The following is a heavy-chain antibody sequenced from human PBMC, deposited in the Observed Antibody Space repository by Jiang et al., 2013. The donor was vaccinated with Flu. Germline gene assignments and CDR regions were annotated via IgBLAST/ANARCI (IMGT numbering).Heavy chain of an antibody. J-gene: IGHJ2*01. D-gene: IGHD2-21*02. Sequence: VQLVESGGGLVQPGGSLRLSCAASGFTFSGYWMHWVRQAPGKGLVWVSRINTDGSDTNYADSVKGRFTVSSDNAKKTLYLQMNSLRAEDTAVYYCVRDLPTAPECFDLWGRGTLVTVSS. CDR1: GFTFSGYW. CDR2: INTDGSDT. V-gene: IGHV3-74*01. CDR3: VRDLPTAPECFDL.